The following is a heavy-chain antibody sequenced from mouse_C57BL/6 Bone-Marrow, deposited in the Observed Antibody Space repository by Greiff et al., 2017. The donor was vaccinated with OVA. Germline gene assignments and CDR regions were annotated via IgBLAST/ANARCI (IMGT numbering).Heavy chain of an antibody. Sequence: VQLQQSGPELVKPGASVKLSCKASGYTFTSYDINWVKQRPGQGLEWIGWIYPRDGSTKYNEKFKGKATLTVDTSSSTAYMELHSLTSEDSAVYFCARRAQSNYGYFDVWGTGTTVTVSS. CDR3: ARRAQSNYGYFDV. CDR2: IYPRDGST. V-gene: IGHV1-85*01. J-gene: IGHJ1*03. CDR1: GYTFTSYD. D-gene: IGHD3-2*02.